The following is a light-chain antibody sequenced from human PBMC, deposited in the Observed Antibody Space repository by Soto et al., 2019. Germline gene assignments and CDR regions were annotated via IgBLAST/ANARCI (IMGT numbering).Light chain of an antibody. J-gene: IGKJ4*01. CDR2: DAS. V-gene: IGKV3-11*01. CDR1: QSLSSY. CDR3: QQRSDWPLT. Sequence: EIVLTQSPATLSLSPGERATLSCRASQSLSSYLAWYQQKRGQAPRLLIYDASKRATGIPARFSGSGSGTDFTLSISSLEPDDFAVYYCQQRSDWPLTFGGGTKVEIK.